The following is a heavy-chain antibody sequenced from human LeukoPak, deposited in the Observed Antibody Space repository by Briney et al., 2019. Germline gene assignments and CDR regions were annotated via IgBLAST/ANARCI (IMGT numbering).Heavy chain of an antibody. D-gene: IGHD5-24*01. CDR2: MNPNSGNT. CDR1: GYTFTSYD. CDR3: AREDGYNLYFDY. J-gene: IGHJ4*02. V-gene: IGHV1-8*01. Sequence: ASVKVSCKASGYTFTSYDINWVRQATGQGLEWMGWMNPNSGNTGYAQKFQGRVTITRNTSISTAYMELSSLRSDDTAVYYCAREDGYNLYFDYWGQGTLVTVSS.